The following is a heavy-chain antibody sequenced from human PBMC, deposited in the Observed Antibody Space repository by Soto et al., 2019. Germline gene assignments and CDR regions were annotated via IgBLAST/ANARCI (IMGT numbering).Heavy chain of an antibody. Sequence: SETLSLTCAVYGGSFSGYYWSWIRQPPGKGLEWIGEINHSGSTNYNPSLKSRVTISVDTSKNQFSLKLSSVTAADTAVYYCARAFIAARTEGYYYMDVWGKGTTVTVSS. J-gene: IGHJ6*03. D-gene: IGHD6-6*01. CDR1: GGSFSGYY. V-gene: IGHV4-34*01. CDR3: ARAFIAARTEGYYYMDV. CDR2: INHSGST.